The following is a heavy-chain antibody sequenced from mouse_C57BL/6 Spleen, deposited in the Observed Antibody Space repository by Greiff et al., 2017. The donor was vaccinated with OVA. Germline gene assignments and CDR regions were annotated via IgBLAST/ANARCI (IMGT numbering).Heavy chain of an antibody. J-gene: IGHJ3*01. CDR2: IRLKSDNYAT. D-gene: IGHD6-1*01. CDR3: TGDCSSGAWFAY. V-gene: IGHV6-3*01. Sequence: EVHLVESGGGLVQPGGSMKLSCVASGFTFSNYWMNWVRQSPEKGLEWVAQIRLKSDNYATHYAESVKGRFTISRDDSKSSVYLQMNYVSAEDTGFYYCTGDCSSGAWFAYWGQGTLVTVSA. CDR1: GFTFSNYW.